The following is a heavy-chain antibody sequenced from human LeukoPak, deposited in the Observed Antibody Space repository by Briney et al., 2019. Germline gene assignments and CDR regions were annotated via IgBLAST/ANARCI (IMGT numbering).Heavy chain of an antibody. Sequence: GGSLRLSCAASGLTVSSNCMSWVRQAPGKGLEWVSFIYSGGSTYYTDSVKGRFTISRDNSKNTLYLQMNSLRAEDTAVYYCARRAGDYSHPYDYWGQGILVTVSS. CDR3: ARRAGDYSHPYDY. D-gene: IGHD3-22*01. J-gene: IGHJ4*02. CDR2: IYSGGST. V-gene: IGHV3-53*01. CDR1: GLTVSSNC.